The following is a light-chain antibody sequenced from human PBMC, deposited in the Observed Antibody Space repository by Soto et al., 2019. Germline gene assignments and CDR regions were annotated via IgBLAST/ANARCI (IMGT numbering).Light chain of an antibody. V-gene: IGKV1-5*03. CDR3: LQHNTYPIT. CDR1: QSISTW. Sequence: DIQMTQSPSTLSASVGDRVTITCRASQSISTWLAWYQQEPGKAPKLLIHKASSLQSGVPSRFSGSASGTEYTLTISSLQPEDFATYFCLQHNTYPITFGQGTRLEIK. CDR2: KAS. J-gene: IGKJ5*01.